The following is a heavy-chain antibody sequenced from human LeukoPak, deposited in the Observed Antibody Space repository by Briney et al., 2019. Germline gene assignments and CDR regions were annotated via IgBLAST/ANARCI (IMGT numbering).Heavy chain of an antibody. CDR3: ATTNRDGYNYSLDFDY. V-gene: IGHV4-39*01. CDR2: IYYSGST. Sequence: SETLSLTCTVSGGSISSYYWGWIRQPPGKGLEWIGSIYYSGSTYYNPSLTSRVTISVDTSKNQFSLKLSSVTAADTAVYYCATTNRDGYNYSLDFDYWGQGTLVTVSS. D-gene: IGHD5-24*01. J-gene: IGHJ4*02. CDR1: GGSISSYY.